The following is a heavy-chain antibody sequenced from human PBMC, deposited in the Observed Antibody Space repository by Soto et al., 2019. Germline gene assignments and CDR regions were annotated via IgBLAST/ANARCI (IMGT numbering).Heavy chain of an antibody. Sequence: QVQLQESGPGLVKPSQTLFLTCTVSGGSISGGYSYWSWVRQPPGKGLEWIGYISYSGTTYYHSSLKSRVIISTDTSKNQFSLKVTSVTAADTAIYFCARGGSGTYHVWGQGTLVIVSS. CDR2: ISYSGTT. D-gene: IGHD3-10*01. J-gene: IGHJ4*02. V-gene: IGHV4-30-4*01. CDR1: GGSISGGYSY. CDR3: ARGGSGTYHV.